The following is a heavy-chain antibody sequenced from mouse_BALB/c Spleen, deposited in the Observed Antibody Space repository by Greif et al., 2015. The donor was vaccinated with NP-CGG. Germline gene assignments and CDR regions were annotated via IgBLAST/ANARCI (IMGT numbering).Heavy chain of an antibody. CDR2: IDPANGNT. V-gene: IGHV14-3*02. Sequence: VHVKQSGAELVKPGASVKLSCTASGFNIKDTYMHWVKQRPEQGLEWIGRIDPANGNTKYDPKFQGKATITADTSSNTAYLQLNSLTSEDTAVYYCASGDYDGVGAMDYWGQGTSVTVSS. J-gene: IGHJ4*01. D-gene: IGHD2-4*01. CDR1: GFNIKDTY. CDR3: ASGDYDGVGAMDY.